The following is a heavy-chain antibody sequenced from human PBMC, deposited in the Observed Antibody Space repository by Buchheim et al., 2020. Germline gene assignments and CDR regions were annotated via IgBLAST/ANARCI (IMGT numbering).Heavy chain of an antibody. D-gene: IGHD3-10*01. CDR1: GGTFSSYA. V-gene: IGHV1-69*04. Sequence: QVQLVQSGAEVKKPGSSVKVSCKASGGTFSSYAISWVRQAPGQGLEWMGRIIPILGIANYAQKFQGRVTITADKSTSTAYMELSSLRSEDTAVYYCAGPWYYYGSGSYYNVWEVPRMDVWGQGTT. J-gene: IGHJ6*02. CDR2: IIPILGIA. CDR3: AGPWYYYGSGSYYNVWEVPRMDV.